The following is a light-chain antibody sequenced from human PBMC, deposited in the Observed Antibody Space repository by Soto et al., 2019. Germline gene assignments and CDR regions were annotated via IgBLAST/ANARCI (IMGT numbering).Light chain of an antibody. CDR1: QSVSRY. CDR3: QQYNNWPRT. CDR2: DAS. Sequence: EIVLTQSPATLAFSPGEISTLSCRASQSVSRYLAWYQQKPGQAPRLLIYDASTRATGIPARFSGSGSGTEFTLTISSLQSEDFAVYYCQQYNNWPRTFGQGTKVDIK. J-gene: IGKJ1*01. V-gene: IGKV3-15*01.